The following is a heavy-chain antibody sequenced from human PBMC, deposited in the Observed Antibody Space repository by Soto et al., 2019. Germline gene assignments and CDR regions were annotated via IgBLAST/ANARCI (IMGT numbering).Heavy chain of an antibody. CDR1: GFTFSSYE. D-gene: IGHD6-19*01. J-gene: IGHJ3*02. Sequence: GSLRLSCAASGFTFSSYEMNWVRQAPGKGLEWVSYISSSGSTIYYADSVKGRFTISRDNAKNSLYLQMNSLRAEDTAVYYCARGLGVAVAGLDAFDIWGQGTMVPS. CDR2: ISSSGSTI. V-gene: IGHV3-48*03. CDR3: ARGLGVAVAGLDAFDI.